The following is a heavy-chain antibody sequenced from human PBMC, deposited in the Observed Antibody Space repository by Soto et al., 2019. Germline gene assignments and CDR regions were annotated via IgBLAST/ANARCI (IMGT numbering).Heavy chain of an antibody. V-gene: IGHV1-69*01. D-gene: IGHD2-2*01. CDR1: GGTFSSYA. Sequence: QVQLVQSGAEVKKPGSSVKVSCKASGGTFSSYAISWVRQAPGQGLEWMGGIISIFGTANYEQKFQGRVTITADESTSTSDMELSSLSSEHMAVYYCARCRDIVVVPALMRNDDYYYGMDVWGQGTTVTVSS. CDR2: IISIFGTA. J-gene: IGHJ6*02. CDR3: ARCRDIVVVPALMRNDDYYYGMDV.